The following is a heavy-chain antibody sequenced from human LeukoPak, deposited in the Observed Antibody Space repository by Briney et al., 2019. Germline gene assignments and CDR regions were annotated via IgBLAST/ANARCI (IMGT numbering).Heavy chain of an antibody. D-gene: IGHD5-18*01. Sequence: PGGSLRLSCAASGFTFSSYWMSWVRQAPGEGLEWVANIKQDGSEKYYVDSVKGRFTISRDNSKNSLYLQMNSLRAEDTAVYYCARDGGYSYGYFAYYYYYGMDVWGQGTTVTVSS. V-gene: IGHV3-7*01. CDR3: ARDGGYSYGYFAYYYYYGMDV. CDR1: GFTFSSYW. J-gene: IGHJ6*02. CDR2: IKQDGSEK.